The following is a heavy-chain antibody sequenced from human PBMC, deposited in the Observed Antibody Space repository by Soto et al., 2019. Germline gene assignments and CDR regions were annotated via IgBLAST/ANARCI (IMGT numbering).Heavy chain of an antibody. CDR2: IYHSGST. V-gene: IGHV4-4*02. J-gene: IGHJ4*02. D-gene: IGHD3-22*01. CDR3: ASVTIDYYGSSGPIDY. CDR1: GGSISSSNW. Sequence: SETLSLTCAVSGGSISSSNWWSWVRQPPGKGLEWIGEIYHSGSTNYNPSLKSRVTISVDKSKNQFSLKLSSVTAADTAVYYCASVTIDYYGSSGPIDYWGQGTLVTVSS.